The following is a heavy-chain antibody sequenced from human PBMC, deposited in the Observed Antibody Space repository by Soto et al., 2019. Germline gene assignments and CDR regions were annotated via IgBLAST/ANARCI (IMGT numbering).Heavy chain of an antibody. V-gene: IGHV3-7*02. D-gene: IGHD5-12*01. J-gene: IGHJ4*02. Sequence: GGSLRLSCVASGFTFSTYWLNWVRQAPGKGLEWVANINQDGSEKYYVDSVKGRFTISRDNAQSSLYLQMNSLRVEDTDVYYWLSGNSPSSTGGQGTLVTVSS. CDR1: GFTFSTYW. CDR2: INQDGSEK. CDR3: LSGNSPSST.